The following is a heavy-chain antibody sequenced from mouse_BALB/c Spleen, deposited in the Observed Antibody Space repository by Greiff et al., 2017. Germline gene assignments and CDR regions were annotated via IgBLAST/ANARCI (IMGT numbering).Heavy chain of an antibody. Sequence: QVQLQQSGAELVRPGSSVKISCKASGYAFSSYWMNWVKQRPGQGLEWIGQIYPGDGDTNYNGKFKGKATLTADKSSSTAYMQLSSLTSEDSAVYFCARSTMITTAYFDYWGQGTTLTVSS. V-gene: IGHV1-80*01. D-gene: IGHD2-4*01. J-gene: IGHJ2*01. CDR3: ARSTMITTAYFDY. CDR1: GYAFSSYW. CDR2: IYPGDGDT.